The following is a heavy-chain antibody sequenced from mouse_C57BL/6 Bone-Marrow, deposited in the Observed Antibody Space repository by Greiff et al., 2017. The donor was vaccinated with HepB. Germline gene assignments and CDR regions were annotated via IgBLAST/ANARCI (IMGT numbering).Heavy chain of an antibody. CDR2: ISAGGSYT. Sequence: EVQVVESGGGLVKPGGSLKLSCAASGFTFSSYSMSWVRQTPEKRLEWVATISAGGSYTYYPDNVKGRFTISRDNAKNNLYLQMSHLKSEDTAMYYCARDTTDWYFDVWGTGTTVTVSS. D-gene: IGHD1-1*01. V-gene: IGHV5-4*01. J-gene: IGHJ1*03. CDR1: GFTFSSYS. CDR3: ARDTTDWYFDV.